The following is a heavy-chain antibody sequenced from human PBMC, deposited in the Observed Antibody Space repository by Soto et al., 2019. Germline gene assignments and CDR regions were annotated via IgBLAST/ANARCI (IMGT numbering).Heavy chain of an antibody. D-gene: IGHD3-3*01. V-gene: IGHV1-3*05. J-gene: IGHJ5*02. CDR1: GYTFTSYA. CDR2: INAGNGNT. Sequence: QVQLVQSVAEEKKPGATVKVSCKASGYTFTSYAMDWVRQAPGQRLEWMGWINAGNGNTKYSQKFQGRVTITRDTSASTAYMELSSLRSEETAVYYGAKGFPLWFDPWGQGTLVTVSS. CDR3: AKGFPLWFDP.